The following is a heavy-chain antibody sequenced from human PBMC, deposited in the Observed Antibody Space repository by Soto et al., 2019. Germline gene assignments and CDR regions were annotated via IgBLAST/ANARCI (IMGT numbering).Heavy chain of an antibody. Sequence: SVKVSCKASGGTFSSYAISWVRQAPGQGLEWMGGIIPIFGTANYAQKFQGRVTITADESTSTAYMELSSLRSEDTAVYYCAWGLRFLEWSSSLYGMDVWGQGTTVTVSS. D-gene: IGHD3-3*01. J-gene: IGHJ6*02. CDR1: GGTFSSYA. V-gene: IGHV1-69*13. CDR2: IIPIFGTA. CDR3: AWGLRFLEWSSSLYGMDV.